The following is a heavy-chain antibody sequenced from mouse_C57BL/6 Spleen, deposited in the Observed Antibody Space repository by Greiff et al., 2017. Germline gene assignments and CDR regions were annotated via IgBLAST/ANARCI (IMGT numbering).Heavy chain of an antibody. CDR2: INPNNGGT. J-gene: IGHJ1*03. CDR1: GYTFTDYY. CDR3: ARRWLLSYFDV. Sequence: VQLKQSGPELVKPGASVKISCKASGYTFTDYYMNWVKQSHGKSLEWIGDINPNNGGTSYNQKFKGKATLTVDKSSSTAYMELRSLTSEDSAVYYCARRWLLSYFDVWGTGTTVTVSS. V-gene: IGHV1-26*01. D-gene: IGHD2-3*01.